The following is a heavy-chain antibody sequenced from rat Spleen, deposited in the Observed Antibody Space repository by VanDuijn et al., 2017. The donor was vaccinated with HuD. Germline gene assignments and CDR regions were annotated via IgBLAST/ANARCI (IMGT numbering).Heavy chain of an antibody. CDR1: GYSITSNY. D-gene: IGHD1-12*01. V-gene: IGHV3-1*01. CDR3: ARSLSYAHYFWYFNF. CDR2: ISYSGTT. Sequence: EVQLQESGPGLVKPSQSLSLTCSVTGYSITSNYWGWIRKFPGNKMEWIGHISYSGTTSYNPSLKGRISITRDTSKNQFFLQLNSVTTEDTATYYCARSLSYAHYFWYFNFWGPGTMVTVSS. J-gene: IGHJ1*01.